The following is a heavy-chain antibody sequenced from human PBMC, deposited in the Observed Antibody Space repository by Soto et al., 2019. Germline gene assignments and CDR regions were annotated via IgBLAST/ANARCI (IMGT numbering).Heavy chain of an antibody. CDR1: GGSISSDY. CDR2: IHSGST. Sequence: QVQLQESGPGLVKPSGTLSLTCTVSGGSISSDYWNWIRPPPGKGLEWIGYIHSGSTTYSASLRSRVTMSVDTSKNQFSLKLSSVTAADTAVYFCARHDGSRSTDYWGQGTLVTVSS. D-gene: IGHD3-10*01. V-gene: IGHV4-59*08. CDR3: ARHDGSRSTDY. J-gene: IGHJ4*02.